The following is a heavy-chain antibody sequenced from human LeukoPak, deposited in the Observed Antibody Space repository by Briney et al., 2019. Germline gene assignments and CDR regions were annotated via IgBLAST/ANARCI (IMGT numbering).Heavy chain of an antibody. V-gene: IGHV3-23*01. D-gene: IGHD6-13*01. J-gene: IGHJ4*02. Sequence: GRSLRLSCVVSGINFSSYGMHWVRQAPGKGLEWVSAISGSGGSTYYADSVKGRFTISRDNSKNTLYLQMNSLRAEDTAVYYCAKDWPGSSRGYFDYWGQGTLVTVSS. CDR1: GINFSSYG. CDR3: AKDWPGSSRGYFDY. CDR2: ISGSGGST.